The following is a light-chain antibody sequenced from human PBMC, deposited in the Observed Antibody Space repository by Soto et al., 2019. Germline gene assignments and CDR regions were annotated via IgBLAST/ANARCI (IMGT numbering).Light chain of an antibody. CDR2: EVT. CDR1: SSDIGGYNY. Sequence: QPALTQPPSASGSPGQSVAISCTGTSSDIGGYNYVSWYQQHSGKAPKLIIYEVTRRPSGVPDRFSGSKSGSTASLTVSGLQAEDEADYYCASYAGNKVVFGGGTKLTVL. V-gene: IGLV2-8*01. CDR3: ASYAGNKVV. J-gene: IGLJ2*01.